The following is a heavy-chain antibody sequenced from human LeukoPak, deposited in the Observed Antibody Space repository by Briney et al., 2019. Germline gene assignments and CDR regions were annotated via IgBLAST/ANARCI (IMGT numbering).Heavy chain of an antibody. CDR3: ARTTDYYESSFDY. D-gene: IGHD3-22*01. CDR1: GFIFSTYA. V-gene: IGHV3-21*01. CDR2: ISSSSSYI. Sequence: GGSLRLSCAASGFIFSTYAMTWVRQAPGKGLEWVSSISSSSSYIYYADSVKGRFTISRDNAKNSLYLQMNSLRAEDTAVYYCARTTDYYESSFDYWGQGTLVTVS. J-gene: IGHJ4*02.